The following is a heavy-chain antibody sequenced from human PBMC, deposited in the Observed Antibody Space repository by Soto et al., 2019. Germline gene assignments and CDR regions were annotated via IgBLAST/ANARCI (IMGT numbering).Heavy chain of an antibody. J-gene: IGHJ6*02. CDR1: GFSLSGYD. D-gene: IGHD3-22*01. CDR2: IGTAGDP. Sequence: GGSPRLSCVASGFSLSGYDMHWVRQATGEGLEWVSAIGTAGDPYYSGSVKGRFTISRGNAENSVYLQMNSLRAGDTAVYYCARAGYDSSGYYFYAMDVWGPGTTVTVSS. V-gene: IGHV3-13*05. CDR3: ARAGYDSSGYYFYAMDV.